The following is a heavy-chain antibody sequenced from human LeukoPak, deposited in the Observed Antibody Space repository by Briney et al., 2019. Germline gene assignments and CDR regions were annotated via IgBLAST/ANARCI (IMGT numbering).Heavy chain of an antibody. CDR1: GFTFSSYW. Sequence: GGSQRLLCAASGFTFSSYWVSWVRQAPGKGLEWVANIKQDGSEKYFVDSVKGRFTISRDNAKNSLYLQMNSLRAEDTAVYYCARSEWFLRPFDFWGHVILVTVSS. CDR3: ARSEWFLRPFDF. J-gene: IGHJ4*01. V-gene: IGHV3-7*04. CDR2: IKQDGSEK. D-gene: IGHD3-3*01.